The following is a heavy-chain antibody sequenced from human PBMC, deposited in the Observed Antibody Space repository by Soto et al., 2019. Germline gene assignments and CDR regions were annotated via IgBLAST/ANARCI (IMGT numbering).Heavy chain of an antibody. J-gene: IGHJ4*02. CDR2: ISYVETNE. Sequence: GGSLRLSCTASGFIFSSYAMHWVRQAPGKGLEWVAFISYVETNEYYADSVKGRFTISRDNSRNTVYMQMSGLRSEDTAVYCCARAPLAAFHSFDSWGQGTLVTLSS. D-gene: IGHD2-15*01. CDR1: GFIFSSYA. V-gene: IGHV3-30*03. CDR3: ARAPLAAFHSFDS.